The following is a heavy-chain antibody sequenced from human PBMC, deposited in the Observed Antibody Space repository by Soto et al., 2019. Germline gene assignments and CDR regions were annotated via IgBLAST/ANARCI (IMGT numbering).Heavy chain of an antibody. CDR2: IDPSDSYT. V-gene: IGHV5-10-1*01. J-gene: IGHJ6*02. CDR1: GYSFTSYW. D-gene: IGHD6-13*01. CDR3: ARHLVSSSFGLYYYGMDV. Sequence: PGESLKISCKGSGYSFTSYWISWVRQMPGKGLEWMGRIDPSDSYTNYSPSFQGHVTISADKSISTAYLQWSSLKASDTAMYYCARHLVSSSFGLYYYGMDVWGQGTTVTVSS.